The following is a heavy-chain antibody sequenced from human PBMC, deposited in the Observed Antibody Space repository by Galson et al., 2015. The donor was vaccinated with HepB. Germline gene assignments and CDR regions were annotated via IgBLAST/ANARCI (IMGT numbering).Heavy chain of an antibody. Sequence: TVKVSCKASGYTFTSYGISWVRQAPGQGLEWMGWISAYNGNTNYAQKLQGRVTMTTDTSTSTAYMELRSLRSDDTAVYYCARSKGITIFGAAADWGQGTLVTVSS. CDR1: GYTFTSYG. V-gene: IGHV1-18*04. CDR2: ISAYNGNT. J-gene: IGHJ4*02. CDR3: ARSKGITIFGAAAD. D-gene: IGHD3-3*01.